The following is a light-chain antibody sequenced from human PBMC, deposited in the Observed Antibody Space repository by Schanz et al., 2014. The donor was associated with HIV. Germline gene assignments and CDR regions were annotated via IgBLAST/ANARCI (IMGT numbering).Light chain of an antibody. J-gene: IGLJ3*02. V-gene: IGLV2-14*03. CDR2: GVS. CDR1: SSDIGAYDF. Sequence: QSALTQPPSASGSPGQSVTISCTGTSSDIGAYDFVSWYQHHPGKAPKLLIFGVSHRPSGVSNRFSGSKSDNTASLTISGLQAEDEADYYCSSYTSISTRVFGGGTKLTVL. CDR3: SSYTSISTRV.